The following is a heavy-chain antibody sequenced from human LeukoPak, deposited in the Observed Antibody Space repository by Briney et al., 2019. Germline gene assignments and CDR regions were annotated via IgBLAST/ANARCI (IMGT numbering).Heavy chain of an antibody. J-gene: IGHJ4*02. CDR3: ARDIGMRYYYGSGSYGDY. CDR2: IWYDGSNK. CDR1: GFTFSSYG. D-gene: IGHD3-10*01. V-gene: IGHV3-33*08. Sequence: QAGGSLRLSCAASGFTFSSYGMHWVRQAPGKGLEWVAVIWYDGSNKYYADSVKGRFTISRDNSKNTLYLQMNSLRAEDTAVYYCARDIGMRYYYGSGSYGDYWGQGTLVTVSS.